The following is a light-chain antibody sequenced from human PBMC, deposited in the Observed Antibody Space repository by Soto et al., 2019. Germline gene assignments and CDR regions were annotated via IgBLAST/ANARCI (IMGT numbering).Light chain of an antibody. V-gene: IGLV2-14*01. Sequence: QCVLTQPASVSGSAGQSITISCSGTGSDVGAYNYVSWYQQHPAKAPKLMIYDVSNRPSGVSDRFSGSKSGNTASLTISGLQAEDEADYYCYSYTSSSTYVFGSGTKVTVL. J-gene: IGLJ1*01. CDR3: YSYTSSSTYV. CDR1: GSDVGAYNY. CDR2: DVS.